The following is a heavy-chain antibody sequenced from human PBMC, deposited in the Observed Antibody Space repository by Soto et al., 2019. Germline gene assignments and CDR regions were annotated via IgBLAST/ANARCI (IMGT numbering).Heavy chain of an antibody. J-gene: IGHJ4*02. Sequence: EMQLVESGGGSVQPGGSLKLSCAASGFTFSGSVVYWVRQASGKGLEWVGSIRSKANKYATDYTASVKVWFAISSDDAQQTEDLTINTLKIQETGVYDCTSGSGFAYLGQETLVAVS. V-gene: IGHV3-73*02. CDR3: TSGSGFAY. D-gene: IGHD3-3*01. CDR1: GFTFSGSV. CDR2: IRSKANKYAT.